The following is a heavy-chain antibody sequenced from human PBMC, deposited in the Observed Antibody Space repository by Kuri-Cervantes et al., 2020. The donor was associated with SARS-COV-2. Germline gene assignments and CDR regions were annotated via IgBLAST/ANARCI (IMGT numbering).Heavy chain of an antibody. CDR1: GDSVSSNSAA. V-gene: IGHV6-1*01. CDR3: ARARYSSGPPGGYYYYMDV. J-gene: IGHJ6*03. D-gene: IGHD6-19*01. Sequence: SETLSLTCAISGDSVSSNSAAWNWIRQSPSRGLEWLGRTYYRSKWYNDYAVSVKSRITINPDTSKNQFSLKLSSVTAADTAVYYCARARYSSGPPGGYYYYMDVWGKGTTVTVSS. CDR2: TYYRSKWYN.